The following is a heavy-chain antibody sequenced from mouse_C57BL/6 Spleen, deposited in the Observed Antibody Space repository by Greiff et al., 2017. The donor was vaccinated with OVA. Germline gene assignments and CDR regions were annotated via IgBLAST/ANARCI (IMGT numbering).Heavy chain of an antibody. Sequence: QVHVKQSGTELVKPGASVKLSCKASGYTFTSYWMHWVKQRPGQGLEWIGNINPSNGGTNYNEKFKSKATLTVDKSSSTAYMQLSSLTSEDSAVYYCARGLLYYGNYLFDYWGQGTTLTVSS. J-gene: IGHJ2*01. CDR1: GYTFTSYW. D-gene: IGHD2-1*01. CDR2: INPSNGGT. CDR3: ARGLLYYGNYLFDY. V-gene: IGHV1-53*01.